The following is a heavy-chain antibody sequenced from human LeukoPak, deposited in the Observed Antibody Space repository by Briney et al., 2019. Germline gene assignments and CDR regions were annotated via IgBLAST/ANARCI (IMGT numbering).Heavy chain of an antibody. CDR2: ISGSGGST. Sequence: GASLRLSCAASGFTFSTYAMSWVRQAPGKGLEWVSAISGSGGSTYYADSVRGRFTISRDSSKNTLYLQMNSLRAEDTAVYYCAKYYSDSGSYIDYWGQGTLVTVSS. CDR1: GFTFSTYA. V-gene: IGHV3-23*01. D-gene: IGHD3-22*01. CDR3: AKYYSDSGSYIDY. J-gene: IGHJ4*02.